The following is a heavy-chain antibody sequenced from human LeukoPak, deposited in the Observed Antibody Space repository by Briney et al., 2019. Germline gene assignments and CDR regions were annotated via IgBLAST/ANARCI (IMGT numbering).Heavy chain of an antibody. V-gene: IGHV4-39*01. J-gene: IGHJ4*02. CDR1: GGSITSSTYY. Sequence: PSETLSLTCTVSGGSITSSTYYWDWIRQSPGKGLEFIGTVSYSGNTYYNPSLKSRVAISVDTSNNHFSLKLSSVTAADTAVYYCAGHTNDYDYRFDYWGQGTLVTVSS. CDR3: AGHTNDYDYRFDY. CDR2: VSYSGNT. D-gene: IGHD5-12*01.